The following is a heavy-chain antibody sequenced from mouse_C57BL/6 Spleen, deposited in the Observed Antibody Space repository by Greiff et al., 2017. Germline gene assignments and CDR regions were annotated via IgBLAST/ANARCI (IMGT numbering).Heavy chain of an antibody. CDR2: ISSGSSTI. CDR1: GFAFSDYG. CDR3: ARHWVYYFDY. D-gene: IGHD4-1*01. Sequence: DVQLVESGGGLVKPGGSLKLSCAASGFAFSDYGMHWVRQAPEKGLEWVAYISSGSSTIYYADTVKGRFTISRDNAKNTLFLQMTSLRSEDTAMYYCARHWVYYFDYWGQGTTLTVSS. V-gene: IGHV5-17*01. J-gene: IGHJ2*01.